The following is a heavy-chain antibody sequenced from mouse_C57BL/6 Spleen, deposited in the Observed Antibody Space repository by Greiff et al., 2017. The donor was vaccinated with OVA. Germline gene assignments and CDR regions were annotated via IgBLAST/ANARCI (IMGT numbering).Heavy chain of an antibody. D-gene: IGHD2-4*01. CDR3: ARCDYDGGYFDY. J-gene: IGHJ2*01. Sequence: VQLQQPGAELVRPGSSVKLSCKASGYTFTSYWMDWVKQRPGQGLEWIGNIYPSDSETHYNQKFKDKDTLTVDKSSSTAYMQLSSLTSEDSAVYYCARCDYDGGYFDYWGQGTTLTVSS. CDR2: IYPSDSET. CDR1: GYTFTSYW. V-gene: IGHV1-61*01.